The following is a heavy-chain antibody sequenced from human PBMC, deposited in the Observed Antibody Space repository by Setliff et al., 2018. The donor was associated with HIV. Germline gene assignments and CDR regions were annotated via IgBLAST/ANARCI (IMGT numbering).Heavy chain of an antibody. V-gene: IGHV1-69*06. CDR2: IVPMFGTS. Sequence: SVKVSCKSSGGTSKTFALNWVRQAPGQGLEWMGRIVPMFGTSNYAQRFQSRITIVADRLTMASYMELSSLRSDDTAIYYCARDRGWELSHPPFFDYWGQGTLVTVS. D-gene: IGHD1-7*01. J-gene: IGHJ4*02. CDR3: ARDRGWELSHPPFFDY. CDR1: GGTSKTFA.